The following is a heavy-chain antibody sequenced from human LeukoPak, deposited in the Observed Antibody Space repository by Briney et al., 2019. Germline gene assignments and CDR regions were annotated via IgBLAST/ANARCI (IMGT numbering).Heavy chain of an antibody. Sequence: SETLSLTCTVSGGSISSSSYYWGWIRQPPGKGLDWIGIINYRGNTYYNPSLKSRVTISVNTSKNQFSLKLSSVTAADTAVYYCARRDSYSSGYYYFDYWGQGTLVTVSS. D-gene: IGHD3-22*01. CDR3: ARRDSYSSGYYYFDY. J-gene: IGHJ4*02. CDR2: INYRGNT. V-gene: IGHV4-39*01. CDR1: GGSISSSSYY.